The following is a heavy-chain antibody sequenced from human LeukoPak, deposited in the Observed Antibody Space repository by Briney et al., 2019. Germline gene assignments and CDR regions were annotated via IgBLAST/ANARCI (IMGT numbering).Heavy chain of an antibody. J-gene: IGHJ4*02. D-gene: IGHD3-9*01. CDR1: GGSISSYY. CDR2: IYYSGST. V-gene: IGHV4-59*01. Sequence: PSETLSLTCTVSGGSISSYYWSWIRQPPGKGLEWIGYIYYSGSTNYNPSLKSRVTISVDTSKNQFSLKLSSETAADTAVYYCARARTILKPFDYWGQGTLVTVSS. CDR3: ARARTILKPFDY.